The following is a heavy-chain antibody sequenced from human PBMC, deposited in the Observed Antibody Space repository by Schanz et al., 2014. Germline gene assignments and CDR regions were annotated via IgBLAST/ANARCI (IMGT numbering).Heavy chain of an antibody. CDR2: IIPIHGIV. J-gene: IGHJ3*02. D-gene: IGHD2-15*01. V-gene: IGHV1-69*02. CDR3: ARGGGPEDVFDI. Sequence: QILLVQPGPEVKKPGASMKVSCKASGGTFSTYPINWLRQAPGQGLEWMGRIIPIHGIVNYAQRFQDRVRITADKSTSTAYMELSSLRSEDTAVYYCARGGGPEDVFDIWGQGTILTVSS. CDR1: GGTFSTYP.